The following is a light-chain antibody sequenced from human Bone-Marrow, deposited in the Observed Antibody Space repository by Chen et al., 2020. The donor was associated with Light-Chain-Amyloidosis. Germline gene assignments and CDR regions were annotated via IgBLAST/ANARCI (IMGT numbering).Light chain of an antibody. V-gene: IGKV3-15*01. CDR2: DAS. Sequence: EIMMTQSPATLSVSPGERATLSCRASRSVSSNLAWYQQKPGQAPRLLIYDASTSATGIPARFSGSGSGTEFTLTISSLQSEDFAVYYCQQYNNWPPLFGGGTKVEIK. CDR3: QQYNNWPPL. CDR1: RSVSSN. J-gene: IGKJ4*01.